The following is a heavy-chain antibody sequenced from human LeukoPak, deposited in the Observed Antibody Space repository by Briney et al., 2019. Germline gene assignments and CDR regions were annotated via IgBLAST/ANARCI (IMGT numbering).Heavy chain of an antibody. J-gene: IGHJ4*02. D-gene: IGHD3-10*01. CDR1: GFTFSSYW. CDR3: ARARITMVRGARPFDY. CDR2: ISSSGSTI. Sequence: GGSLRLSCAASGFTFSSYWMSWVRQAPGKGLEWVSYISSSGSTIYYADSVKGRFTISRDNAKNSLYLQMNSLRAEDTAVYYCARARITMVRGARPFDYWGQGTLVTVSS. V-gene: IGHV3-48*04.